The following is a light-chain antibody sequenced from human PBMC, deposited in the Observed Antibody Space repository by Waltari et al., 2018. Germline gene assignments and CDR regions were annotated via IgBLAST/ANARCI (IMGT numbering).Light chain of an antibody. V-gene: IGLV1-47*01. J-gene: IGLJ1*01. CDR1: SSNIGRNH. CDR2: RDD. CDR3: ATWDDSLSGGV. Sequence: QSVVTQPPSASGTPGQRVTIFCSGSSSNIGRNHVYWYRQFPGAAPKLLINRDDQRPSGVADRFSGSKSGTSASLAIGGLRSEDEADYYCATWDDSLSGGVFGTGTKVTVV.